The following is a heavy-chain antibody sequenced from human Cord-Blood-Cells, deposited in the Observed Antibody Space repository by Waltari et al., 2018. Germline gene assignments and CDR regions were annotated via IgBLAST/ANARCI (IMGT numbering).Heavy chain of an antibody. V-gene: IGHV4-34*01. D-gene: IGHD2-2*01. Sequence: QVQLQQWGAGLLKPSETLSLTCAVYGGSFSGYYWSWIRQPPGKGLEWIGEINHSGSTNYNPSLKSRVTISVDTSKSQFSLKLSSVTAADTAVYYCARTSFQNIVVVPAAKQYYYYMDVWGKGTTVTVSS. J-gene: IGHJ6*03. CDR3: ARTSFQNIVVVPAAKQYYYYMDV. CDR2: INHSGST. CDR1: GGSFSGYY.